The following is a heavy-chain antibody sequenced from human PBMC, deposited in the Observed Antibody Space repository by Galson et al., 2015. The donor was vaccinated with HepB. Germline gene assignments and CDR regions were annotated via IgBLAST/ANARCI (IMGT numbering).Heavy chain of an antibody. V-gene: IGHV4-39*01. J-gene: IGHJ6*02. CDR1: GVSISSRSYY. Sequence: ETLSLTCSVSGVSISSRSYYWSWIRQPPGKGLEWIASIYYSGSTHYSPSLKSRVTISADTSKNQFSLRLTSATAADTAVYYCVRHGNDVFYYAMDVWGQGTTVAVSS. CDR2: IYYSGST. CDR3: VRHGNDVFYYAMDV. D-gene: IGHD1-1*01.